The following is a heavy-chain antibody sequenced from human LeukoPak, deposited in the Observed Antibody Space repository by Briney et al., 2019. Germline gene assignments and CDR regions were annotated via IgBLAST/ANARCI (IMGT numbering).Heavy chain of an antibody. V-gene: IGHV3-33*01. CDR2: IWYGGSNK. D-gene: IGHD6-13*01. CDR1: GFTFSSYG. J-gene: IGHJ4*02. CDR3: ARSIAAARTYFFDY. Sequence: GRSLRLSCAASGFTFSSYGMHWVRQAPGKGLEWVAVIWYGGSNKYYADSVKGRFTISRDNSKNTLYLQMNSLRAEDTAVYYCARSIAAARTYFFDYWGQGTLVTVSS.